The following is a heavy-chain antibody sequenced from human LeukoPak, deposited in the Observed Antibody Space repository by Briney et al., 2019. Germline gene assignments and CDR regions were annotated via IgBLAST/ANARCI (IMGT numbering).Heavy chain of an antibody. D-gene: IGHD4-23*01. CDR3: ARGLYGDPVGFDF. J-gene: IGHJ4*02. CDR2: VYTDGITT. Sequence: QTGGSLRLSCAASGFTFSSYWMHWVRQAPGEGPVWVSRVYTDGITTNYADSVKGRFTISRDNAQNALYLQMHSLRAEDTAVYYCARGLYGDPVGFDFWGQGILVTVSS. CDR1: GFTFSSYW. V-gene: IGHV3-74*01.